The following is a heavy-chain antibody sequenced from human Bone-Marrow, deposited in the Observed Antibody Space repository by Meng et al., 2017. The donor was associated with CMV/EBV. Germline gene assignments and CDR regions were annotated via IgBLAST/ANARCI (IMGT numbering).Heavy chain of an antibody. CDR1: GFKFDDFA. V-gene: IGHV3-20*04. CDR2: INWNAGST. Sequence: GESLKISCAASGFKFDDFAMSWVRQAPGKGLEWVSGINWNAGSTDYADSVKGRFAISRDNAQNALHLQMNSLRAEDTAVFYCARGPGGDGYNPGWFDPWGQGTLVTVSS. J-gene: IGHJ5*02. D-gene: IGHD5-24*01. CDR3: ARGPGGDGYNPGWFDP.